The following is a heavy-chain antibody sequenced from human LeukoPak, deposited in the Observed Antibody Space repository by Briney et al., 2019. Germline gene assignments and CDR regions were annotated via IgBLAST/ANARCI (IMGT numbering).Heavy chain of an antibody. D-gene: IGHD6-13*01. CDR1: GFTVSSNY. J-gene: IGHJ4*02. Sequence: GGSLRLSCAASGFTVSSNYMSWVRQAPGKGLEWVSVIYSGGSTYYADSVKGRFTISRDNSKNTLYLQMNSLRAEDTAVYYCARDALYGYSSSWSDYWGQGTLVTVS. CDR2: IYSGGST. CDR3: ARDALYGYSSSWSDY. V-gene: IGHV3-66*01.